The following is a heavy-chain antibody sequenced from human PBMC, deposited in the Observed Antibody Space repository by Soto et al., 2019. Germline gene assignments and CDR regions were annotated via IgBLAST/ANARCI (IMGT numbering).Heavy chain of an antibody. CDR3: ARVTYYYDSSGYIDY. V-gene: IGHV4-34*01. D-gene: IGHD3-22*01. CDR2: INHSGST. CDR1: GGSFSGYY. J-gene: IGHJ4*02. Sequence: SETLSLTCAVYGGSFSGYYWSWIRQPPGKGLEWIGEINHSGSTNYNPSLKSRVTISVDTSKNQFSLKLSSVTAADTAVYYCARVTYYYDSSGYIDYWGQGTLVTVSS.